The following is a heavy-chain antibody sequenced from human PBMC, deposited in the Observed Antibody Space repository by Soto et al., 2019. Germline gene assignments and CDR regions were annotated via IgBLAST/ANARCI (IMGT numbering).Heavy chain of an antibody. D-gene: IGHD6-19*01. Sequence: ASVKVSCKASGYTFTSYGISWVRQAPGQGLEWMGWISAYNGNTNYAQKLQGRVTMTTDTSTSTAYMELRSLRSDDTAVYYCARDREYSSGWYYSDYWGQGTLVTVSS. CDR3: ARDREYSSGWYYSDY. CDR2: ISAYNGNT. V-gene: IGHV1-18*01. CDR1: GYTFTSYG. J-gene: IGHJ4*02.